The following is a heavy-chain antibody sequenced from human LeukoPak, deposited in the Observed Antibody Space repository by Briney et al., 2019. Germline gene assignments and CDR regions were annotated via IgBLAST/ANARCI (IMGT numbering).Heavy chain of an antibody. CDR1: GGSISSSSYY. V-gene: IGHV4-39*01. CDR3: ARHSSYYDFWSGYPL. J-gene: IGHJ4*02. CDR2: IYYSGST. Sequence: SETLSLTCTVSGGSISSSSYYWGWLRQPPGKGLEWIGSIYYSGSTYYNPSLKSRVTISVDTSKNQFSLKLSSVTAADTAVYYCARHSSYYDFWSGYPLWGQGTLVTVSS. D-gene: IGHD3-3*01.